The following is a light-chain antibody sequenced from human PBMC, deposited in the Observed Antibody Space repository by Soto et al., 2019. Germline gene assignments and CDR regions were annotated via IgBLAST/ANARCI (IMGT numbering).Light chain of an antibody. V-gene: IGKV2D-29*02. Sequence: VMTQTPLSLSVATGQPASISCKSSQSLLHITGETFLFWYLQKPGQSPQLLIYEVSTRVSGVPDRFSGSGSVTDFTLEISRVETDDVGIYYCMQSTQLPPTFGQGTRLEIK. CDR1: QSLLHITGETF. J-gene: IGKJ5*01. CDR2: EVS. CDR3: MQSTQLPPT.